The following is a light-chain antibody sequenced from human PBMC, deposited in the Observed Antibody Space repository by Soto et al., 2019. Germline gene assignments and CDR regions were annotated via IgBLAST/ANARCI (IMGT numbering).Light chain of an antibody. CDR3: GSYTTSSTPHGV. J-gene: IGLJ2*01. Sequence: QSALTQPASVSGSPGQSITISCTGTSSDVGGYNYVSWYQQHPGKAPKLMIYDVSNRPSGVSNRFSGSKSGNTASLTISGLQAEDGADYYCGSYTTSSTPHGVFAGGTKFTVL. CDR2: DVS. V-gene: IGLV2-14*01. CDR1: SSDVGGYNY.